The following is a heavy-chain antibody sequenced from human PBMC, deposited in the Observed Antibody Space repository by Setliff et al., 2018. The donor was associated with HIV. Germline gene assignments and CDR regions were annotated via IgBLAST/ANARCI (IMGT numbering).Heavy chain of an antibody. V-gene: IGHV3-48*01. CDR1: GFTFSGYP. Sequence: GGSLRLSCAASGFTFSGYPMNWVRQAPGKRLEWFSYISSDSGTIYYADSVRGRFAISRDDARNSLFLQMNSLRVDDTAVYYCARGPGTGHYFDYWGLGALVTVS. CDR3: ARGPGTGHYFDY. J-gene: IGHJ4*02. CDR2: ISSDSGTI. D-gene: IGHD1-1*01.